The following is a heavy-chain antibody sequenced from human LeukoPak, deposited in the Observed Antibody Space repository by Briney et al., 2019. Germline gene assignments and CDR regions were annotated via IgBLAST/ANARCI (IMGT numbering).Heavy chain of an antibody. CDR3: ATPAPSHYYDLRYYFDY. Sequence: ASGKVSCKVAGYTLTELSMHGVRQAPGKGLEWMGGVDPEDDETFYAQKFQGRVTMTEDTSTHPAYMELSSLRSEEPAVYYCATPAPSHYYDLRYYFDYWGQGTLVTVSS. CDR2: VDPEDDET. V-gene: IGHV1-24*01. CDR1: GYTLTELS. D-gene: IGHD3-22*01. J-gene: IGHJ4*02.